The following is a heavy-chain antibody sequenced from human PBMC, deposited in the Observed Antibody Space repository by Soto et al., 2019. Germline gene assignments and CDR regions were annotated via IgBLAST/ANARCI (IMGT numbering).Heavy chain of an antibody. CDR1: GGSISSSHW. V-gene: IGHV4-4*02. CDR3: ARGGYSSSWYWLDP. CDR2: IYHSGST. J-gene: IGHJ5*02. Sequence: SETLSLTCAVSGGSISSSHWWSWVRQPPVKGPEWIGEIYHSGSTNYNPSLKSRVTISVDKSKNQFSLKLSSVTAADTAVYYCARGGYSSSWYWLDPWGQGTLVTVSS. D-gene: IGHD6-13*01.